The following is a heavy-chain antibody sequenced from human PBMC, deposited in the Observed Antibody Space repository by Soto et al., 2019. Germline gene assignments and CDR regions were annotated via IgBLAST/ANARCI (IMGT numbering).Heavy chain of an antibody. CDR1: GGTFRSYA. J-gene: IGHJ4*02. D-gene: IGHD3-16*01. CDR2: VIPMVGTP. CDR3: GNMYIRWRGGDLGY. Sequence: QVQLVQSGAEVKKPGSSVKVSCKASGGTFRSYAITWVRQGPGQGLEWMGGVIPMVGTPNYAQKVQDRVTDTGDETTEQGLMGLRRLGFGDQGGEFFGNMYIRWRGGDLGYWGQGTLVTVSS. V-gene: IGHV1-69*12.